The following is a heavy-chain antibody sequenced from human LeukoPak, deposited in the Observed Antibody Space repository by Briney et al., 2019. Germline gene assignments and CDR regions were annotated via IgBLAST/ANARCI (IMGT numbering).Heavy chain of an antibody. CDR2: IYYSGST. Sequence: SETLSLTCTVSGGSISSSSYYWGWIRQPPGKGLEWIGSIYYSGSTYYNPSLKSRVTISVDTSKNQFSLKLSSVTAADTAVYYCARHPSGYDFWSGYYFDYWGQGTLVTVSS. CDR3: ARHPSGYDFWSGYYFDY. D-gene: IGHD3/OR15-3a*01. CDR1: GGSISSSSYY. J-gene: IGHJ4*02. V-gene: IGHV4-39*01.